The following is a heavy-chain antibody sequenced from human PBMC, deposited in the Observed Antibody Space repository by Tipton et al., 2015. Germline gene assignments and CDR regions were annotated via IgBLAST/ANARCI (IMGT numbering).Heavy chain of an antibody. J-gene: IGHJ6*02. CDR2: ISSSSAYI. CDR1: GFTFGGYN. CDR3: ARVGRVQLWSLGWDPYSMDV. V-gene: IGHV3-21*01. D-gene: IGHD5-18*01. Sequence: SLRLSCAASGFTFGGYNMNWVRQAPGKGLEWVSSISSSSAYIYYADSVKGRFTISRENAKNSLHLEMNSLRAEDTAVYYCARVGRVQLWSLGWDPYSMDVWGQGTTVTVSS.